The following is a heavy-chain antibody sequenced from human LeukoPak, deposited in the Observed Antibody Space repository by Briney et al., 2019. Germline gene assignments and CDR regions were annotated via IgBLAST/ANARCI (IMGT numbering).Heavy chain of an antibody. CDR2: ISSSSSYI. CDR3: ARDYYDFWSGYQYYFDY. Sequence: PGGSLRLSCAASGFTFSSYWMSWVRQAPGKGLEWVSSISSSSSYIYYADSVKGRFTISRDNAKNSLYLQMNSLRAEDTAVYYCARDYYDFWSGYQYYFDYWGQGTLVTVSS. J-gene: IGHJ4*02. CDR1: GFTFSSYW. V-gene: IGHV3-21*01. D-gene: IGHD3-3*01.